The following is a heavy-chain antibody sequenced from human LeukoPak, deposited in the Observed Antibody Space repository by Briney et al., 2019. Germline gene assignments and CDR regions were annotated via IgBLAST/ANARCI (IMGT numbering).Heavy chain of an antibody. D-gene: IGHD2-15*01. CDR3: ARGRYCSGGSCYGALGYYFDY. CDR1: GFTFSSYS. J-gene: IGHJ4*02. Sequence: PGGSLRLSCAASGFTFSSYSLNWVRQAPGKGLEWVSSITCSSNYIYYADSVKGRFTISRDNAKNSLYLQMNSLRAEDTAVYYCARGRYCSGGSCYGALGYYFDYWGQGTLVTVSS. CDR2: ITCSSNYI. V-gene: IGHV3-21*01.